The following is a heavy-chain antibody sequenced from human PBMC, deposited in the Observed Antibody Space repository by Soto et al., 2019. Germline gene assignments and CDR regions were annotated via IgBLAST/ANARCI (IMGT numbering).Heavy chain of an antibody. Sequence: SETLSLTCAVYGGSLSGYYWSWIRQPPGKGLEWIGYIYYSGSTYYNPSLKSRVTISVDTSKNQFSLKLSSVTAADTAVYYCARVVVVVAAGFDPWGQGTLVTVSS. CDR2: IYYSGST. CDR1: GGSLSGYY. CDR3: ARVVVVVAAGFDP. J-gene: IGHJ5*02. V-gene: IGHV4-30-4*08. D-gene: IGHD2-15*01.